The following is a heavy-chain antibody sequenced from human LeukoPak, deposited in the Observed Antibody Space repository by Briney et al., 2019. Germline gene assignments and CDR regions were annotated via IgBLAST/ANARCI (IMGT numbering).Heavy chain of an antibody. V-gene: IGHV3-23*01. Sequence: GGSLRLSCAASGFTFSNYAMSWVRQSPGKGLEWVSAISAAGRTYYADSVKGRFTISRDSSKNTLFLQMSSLRDGDTAVYYCAKDATEFSSSWYGDWGQGTLVTVSS. CDR1: GFTFSNYA. J-gene: IGHJ4*02. CDR3: AKDATEFSSSWYGD. CDR2: ISAAGRT. D-gene: IGHD6-13*01.